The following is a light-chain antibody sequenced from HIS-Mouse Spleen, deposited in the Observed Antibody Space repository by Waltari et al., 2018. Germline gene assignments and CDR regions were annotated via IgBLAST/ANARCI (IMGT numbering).Light chain of an antibody. CDR2: EVS. Sequence: QSAAPQPASVSGSPGQSITISCTGTSSDVGGYNYVSWYQQHPGKAPKLMIYEVSNRPSGVSNRFSGSKSGNTASLTISGLQAEDEADYYCSSYTSSSTWVFGGGTKLTVL. CDR1: SSDVGGYNY. V-gene: IGLV2-14*01. J-gene: IGLJ3*02. CDR3: SSYTSSSTWV.